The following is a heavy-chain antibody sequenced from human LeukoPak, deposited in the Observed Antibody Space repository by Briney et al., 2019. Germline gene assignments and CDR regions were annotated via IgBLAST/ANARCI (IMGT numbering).Heavy chain of an antibody. J-gene: IGHJ4*02. CDR1: GFTFSSYS. D-gene: IGHD4-17*01. CDR3: AKKVLTVTTWYFDY. Sequence: KPGGSLRLSCAASGFTFSSYSMNWVRQAPGKGLEWVSSISSSSSYIYYADSVKGRFTISRDNAKNSLYLQMNSLRAEDTAVYYCAKKVLTVTTWYFDYWGQGTLVTVSS. V-gene: IGHV3-21*04. CDR2: ISSSSSYI.